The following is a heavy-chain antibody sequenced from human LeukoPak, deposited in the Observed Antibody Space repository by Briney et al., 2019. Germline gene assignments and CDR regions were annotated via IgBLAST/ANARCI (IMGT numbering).Heavy chain of an antibody. CDR1: GFTFSSYS. J-gene: IGHJ4*03. Sequence: PGGSLRLSCAGSGFTFSSYSMNWVRQAPGKGLEWVSSISGSSSYIYYADSVKGRFTISRDNVKNSLYLQMNSLRPEDTAVYYCARTLAVAGTGSFDYWGQGTLVTVSS. CDR2: ISGSSSYI. CDR3: ARTLAVAGTGSFDY. V-gene: IGHV3-21*01. D-gene: IGHD6-19*01.